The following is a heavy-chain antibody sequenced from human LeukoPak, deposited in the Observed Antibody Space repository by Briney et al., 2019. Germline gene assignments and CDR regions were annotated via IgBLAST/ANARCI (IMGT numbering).Heavy chain of an antibody. J-gene: IGHJ3*02. V-gene: IGHV4-59*08. D-gene: IGHD6-6*01. CDR3: ARQSIAARRAFDI. Sequence: SETLSLTCSVSGGSISSYYWSWIRQPPGKGLEYIGYSYYSGSTDYNPSLKSRVTISVDTPNQLSLMLTSVTAADTAVYYCARQSIAARRAFDIWGQGTMVTVSS. CDR2: SYYSGST. CDR1: GGSISSYY.